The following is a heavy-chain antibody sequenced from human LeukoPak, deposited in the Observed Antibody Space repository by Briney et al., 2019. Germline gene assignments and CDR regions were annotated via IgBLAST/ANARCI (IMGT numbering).Heavy chain of an antibody. V-gene: IGHV3-48*01. D-gene: IGHD2-2*01. J-gene: IGHJ3*02. Sequence: QSGGSLRLSCAASGFNFNSYSMNWVRQAPGKGLEWVSYIDIISSTIYYADSVKGRFTISRDNAKNSLSLQMNSLRAEDTAVYYCARDRRVVPAAIGHQDAFDIWGQGTMVTVSS. CDR1: GFNFNSYS. CDR2: IDIISSTI. CDR3: ARDRRVVPAAIGHQDAFDI.